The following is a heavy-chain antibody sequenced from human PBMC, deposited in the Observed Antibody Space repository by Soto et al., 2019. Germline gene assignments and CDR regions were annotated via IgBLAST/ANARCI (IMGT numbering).Heavy chain of an antibody. D-gene: IGHD2-21*02. CDR1: GFTFSSYA. CDR3: ARESVVVTAMGY. Sequence: GGSLRLSCAASGFTFSSYAMSWVRQAPGKGLEWVSAISGNGADTSYADSVRGRFTISRDNSKDTLFLQMNSLRADDTAVYYCARESVVVTAMGYWGQGTLVTVSS. V-gene: IGHV3-23*01. CDR2: ISGNGADT. J-gene: IGHJ4*02.